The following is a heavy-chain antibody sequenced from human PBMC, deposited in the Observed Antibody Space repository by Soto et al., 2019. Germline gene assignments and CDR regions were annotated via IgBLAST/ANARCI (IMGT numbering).Heavy chain of an antibody. Sequence: ASVKVSCKASGYTFTSYDINWVRQATGQGLEWMGWVNPNSGNTGYAQKFQGRVTMTRNTSISTAYMELSSLGSEDTAVYYCARGVAVAGNWFDPWGQGTLVTVSS. V-gene: IGHV1-8*01. CDR1: GYTFTSYD. CDR2: VNPNSGNT. J-gene: IGHJ5*02. D-gene: IGHD6-19*01. CDR3: ARGVAVAGNWFDP.